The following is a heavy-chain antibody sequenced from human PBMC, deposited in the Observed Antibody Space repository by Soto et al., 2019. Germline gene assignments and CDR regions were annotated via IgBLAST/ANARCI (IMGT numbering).Heavy chain of an antibody. V-gene: IGHV3-33*01. CDR1: GFTFSRYG. D-gene: IGHD2-21*01. Sequence: GGALGLSCAPSGFTFSRYGMHWVRQAPGRGLEWVAVIWNDGNKKGYADSVKGRFTISRDNSENTLYLQMDSLGAEDTAMYYCASDEALRDNACGLLGQGTMDT. J-gene: IGHJ3*01. CDR3: ASDEALRDNACGL. CDR2: IWNDGNKK.